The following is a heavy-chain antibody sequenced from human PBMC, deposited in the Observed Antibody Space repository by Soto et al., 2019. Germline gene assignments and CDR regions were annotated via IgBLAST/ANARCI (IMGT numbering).Heavy chain of an antibody. CDR3: AKGTVAGTPPSYYYYGMDV. Sequence: QVQLLQSGAEVKKPGSSVRVSCEASGGTFRTYAISWVRQAPGQGLEWMGEIIPIFGKINYAQKFQGRVTIIADESTTTVYMDLRSLRSDDTAIYYCAKGTVAGTPPSYYYYGMDVWGHGTSVTVSS. CDR1: GGTFRTYA. V-gene: IGHV1-69*12. CDR2: IIPIFGKI. D-gene: IGHD6-19*01. J-gene: IGHJ6*02.